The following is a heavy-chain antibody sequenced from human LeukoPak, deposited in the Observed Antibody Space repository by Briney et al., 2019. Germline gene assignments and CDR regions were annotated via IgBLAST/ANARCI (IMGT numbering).Heavy chain of an antibody. CDR1: GYTFTSYD. J-gene: IGHJ4*02. CDR3: ARARVVLRYFDWLLYLDY. Sequence: GASVKVSCKASGYTFTSYDINWVRQATGQGLEWMGWMNPNSGNTGYAQKFQGRVTITRNTSISTAYMELSSLRSEDTAVYYCARARVVLRYFDWLLYLDYWGQGTLVTVSS. V-gene: IGHV1-8*03. D-gene: IGHD3-9*01. CDR2: MNPNSGNT.